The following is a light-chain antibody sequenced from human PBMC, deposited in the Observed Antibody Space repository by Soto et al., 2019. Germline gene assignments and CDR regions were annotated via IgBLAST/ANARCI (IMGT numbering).Light chain of an antibody. J-gene: IGLJ3*02. CDR3: QTWGTGPSWV. Sequence: QLVLTQSPSASASLGASVKLTCTLSSGHSSYAIAWHQQQPEKGPRYLMKLNSAGSHSKGDGIPDRFSGSSSGAERYLTISSLQSEDEADYYCQTWGTGPSWVFGGGTKLTVL. V-gene: IGLV4-69*01. CDR2: LNSAGSH. CDR1: SGHSSYA.